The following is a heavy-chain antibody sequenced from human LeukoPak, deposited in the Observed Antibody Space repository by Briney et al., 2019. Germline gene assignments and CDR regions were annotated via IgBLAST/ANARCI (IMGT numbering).Heavy chain of an antibody. D-gene: IGHD6-19*01. CDR2: IKQDGSEK. Sequence: GGSLRISCAASGFTSSNYWMSWVRQAPRKGLEWVVNIKQDGSEKYYVDSVKGRFTISRDNAKNSLYLQMNSLRAEDTAVYYCARDRGSSGWYDFDYWGQGTLVTVSS. CDR3: ARDRGSSGWYDFDY. V-gene: IGHV3-7*01. J-gene: IGHJ4*02. CDR1: GFTSSNYW.